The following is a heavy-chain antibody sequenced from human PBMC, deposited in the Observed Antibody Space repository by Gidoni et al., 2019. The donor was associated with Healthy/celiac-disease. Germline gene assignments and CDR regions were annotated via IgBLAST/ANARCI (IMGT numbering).Heavy chain of an antibody. J-gene: IGHJ3*02. CDR3: ARVRVARPAGGDI. CDR1: GFPVSRNY. V-gene: IGHV3-66*02. Sequence: EVQPVESGRGWVQPGGSLRLSCAASGFPVSRNYISWVRHAPGKGLEWVSVIYSGGSTYYADAVKGRFTISRDKSRNTLYLQMNSLGAEETTVYYCARVRVARPAGGDIWGQGTMVTVSS. CDR2: IYSGGST. D-gene: IGHD5-12*01.